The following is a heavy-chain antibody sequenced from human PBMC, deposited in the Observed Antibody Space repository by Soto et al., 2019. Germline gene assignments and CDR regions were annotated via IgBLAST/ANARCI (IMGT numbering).Heavy chain of an antibody. CDR2: IWYGGGTQ. CDR3: VRDEEDSTGPFGY. CDR1: GFTFRSYG. D-gene: IGHD3-22*01. V-gene: IGHV3-33*01. Sequence: QVQLVESGGGVVQPGRSLRLSCAASGFTFRSYGMHWVRQAPGKGLEWLAVIWYGGGTQFYTDSVKGRFTISRDNSKNTLELEMNSLRSEDTGVYYGVRDEEDSTGPFGYWGQGTLVTVS. J-gene: IGHJ4*02.